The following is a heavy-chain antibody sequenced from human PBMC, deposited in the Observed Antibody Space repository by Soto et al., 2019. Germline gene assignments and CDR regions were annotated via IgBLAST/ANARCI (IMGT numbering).Heavy chain of an antibody. V-gene: IGHV4-39*01. J-gene: IGHJ5*02. D-gene: IGHD4-17*01. CDR1: GGSISSSSYY. CDR2: IYYSGST. CDR3: ARGGNYGDYDFHWFDP. Sequence: QLQLQESGPGLVKPSETLSLTCTVSGGSISSSSYYWGWIRQPPGKGLEWIGSIYYSGSTYYNPSLKSRVTMSVDTSKNQFSLKLSSVTAADTAVYYCARGGNYGDYDFHWFDPWGQGTLVTVSS.